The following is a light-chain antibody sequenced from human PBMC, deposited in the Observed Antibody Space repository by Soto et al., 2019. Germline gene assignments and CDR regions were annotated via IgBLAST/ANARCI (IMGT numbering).Light chain of an antibody. CDR1: QSVSSN. V-gene: IGKV3-15*01. J-gene: IGKJ2*01. CDR2: GAS. CDR3: XXXXXXPPYT. Sequence: EIVMTQSPANLSVSPGERATLSCRASQSVSSNLAWYQQKPGQGPRLLIYGASTRATSIPARFSGSGSGTEFTLTINSLQSEXCXXXXXXXXXXXPPYTFGQGTKLEIK.